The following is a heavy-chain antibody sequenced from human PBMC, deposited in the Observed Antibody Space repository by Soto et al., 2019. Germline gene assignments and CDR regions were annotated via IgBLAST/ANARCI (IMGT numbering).Heavy chain of an antibody. Sequence: EVQLLESGGGLVQPGGSLRLSCAASGFTFSSYAMSWVRQAPGKGLEWGSAISGSGGSTYYADSVKGRFTISRDNSKNTMYLKMNSLRAEDTAVYYCAKDRGYSYGHYYYYGMDVWGQGTTVTVSS. D-gene: IGHD5-18*01. J-gene: IGHJ6*02. CDR3: AKDRGYSYGHYYYYGMDV. CDR1: GFTFSSYA. CDR2: ISGSGGST. V-gene: IGHV3-23*01.